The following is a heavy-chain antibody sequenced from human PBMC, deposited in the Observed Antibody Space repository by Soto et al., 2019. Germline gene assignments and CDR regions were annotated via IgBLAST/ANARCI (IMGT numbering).Heavy chain of an antibody. J-gene: IGHJ6*02. CDR1: GFTFSSYA. V-gene: IGHV3-23*01. Sequence: EVQMLESGGGLVQPGGSLRLSCAASGFTFSSYAMSWVRQAPGKGLEWVSAISGSGGSTYYADSVKGRFTISRDNSKNTLYLQMNSLRAEDTAVYYCASAAREYYYYGMDVWGQGTTVTVSS. CDR2: ISGSGGST. CDR3: ASAAREYYYYGMDV.